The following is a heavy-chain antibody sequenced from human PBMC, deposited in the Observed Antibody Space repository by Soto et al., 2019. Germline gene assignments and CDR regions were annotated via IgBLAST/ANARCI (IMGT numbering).Heavy chain of an antibody. CDR2: IYYSGST. D-gene: IGHD3-16*02. Sequence: PSETLSLTCTVSGGSISSGDYYWSWIRQPPGKGLEWIGYIYYSGSTYYNPSLKSRVTISVDTSKNQFSLKLSSVTAADTAVYYCARGPYDYVWGSYRLGFDPWGQGTLVTVSS. CDR1: GGSISSGDYY. CDR3: ARGPYDYVWGSYRLGFDP. J-gene: IGHJ5*02. V-gene: IGHV4-30-4*01.